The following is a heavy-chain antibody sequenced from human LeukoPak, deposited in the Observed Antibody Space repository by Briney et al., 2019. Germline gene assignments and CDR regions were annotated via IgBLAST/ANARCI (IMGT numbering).Heavy chain of an antibody. Sequence: ASVKVSCKASGYAFTSYGISWVRQAPGQGLEWMGWISAYNGNTNYAPKLQGRVTMTTDTSTSTAYMELRSLRSDDTAVYYCARAEDYNDRKGTVGVYFDLWGRGTLVTVSS. V-gene: IGHV1-18*01. CDR2: ISAYNGNT. CDR3: ARAEDYNDRKGTVGVYFDL. D-gene: IGHD3-22*01. J-gene: IGHJ2*01. CDR1: GYAFTSYG.